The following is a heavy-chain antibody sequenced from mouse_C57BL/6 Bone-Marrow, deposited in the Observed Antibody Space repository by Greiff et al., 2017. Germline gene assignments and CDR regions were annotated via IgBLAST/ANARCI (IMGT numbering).Heavy chain of an antibody. CDR1: GYIFTEYT. Sequence: VQLQQSGAELVKPGASVKLSCKASGYIFTEYTIHWVKQRSGQGLEWIGWFYPGSGSIKYNERFKDKATLTADKSSNPVYMELSRLTSEDSAVYFCARHERYYDYEGYFDYWGQGTTLTVSS. V-gene: IGHV1-62-2*01. J-gene: IGHJ2*01. CDR2: FYPGSGSI. D-gene: IGHD2-4*01. CDR3: ARHERYYDYEGYFDY.